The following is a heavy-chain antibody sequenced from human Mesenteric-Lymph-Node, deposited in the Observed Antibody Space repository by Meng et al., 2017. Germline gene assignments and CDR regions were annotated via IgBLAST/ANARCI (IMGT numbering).Heavy chain of an antibody. V-gene: IGHV1-18*01. J-gene: IGHJ4*02. CDR1: GYTFPNYG. CDR2: ISAYNGNT. CDR3: ARVEVGITSGDY. Sequence: GRFGVKLRNPVASVKVACKASGYTFPNYGITWVRQAPGQGLEWMGWISAYNGNTNYAQTLQGRLTMTTDTSTSTAYMELRSLRSDDTAVYYCARVEVGITSGDYWGQGTLVTVSS. D-gene: IGHD1-26*01.